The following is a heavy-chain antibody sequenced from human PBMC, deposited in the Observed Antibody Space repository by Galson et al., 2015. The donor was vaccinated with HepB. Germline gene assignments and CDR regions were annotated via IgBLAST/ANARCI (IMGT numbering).Heavy chain of an antibody. D-gene: IGHD3-16*01. CDR3: VKEGSWFGGDWFDP. CDR2: INGRGSTR. Sequence: SLRLSCAASGFTFNTYAMSWVRQAPGKGLEWVSGINGRGSTRSYSDAVKGRFSISRDNSKDTVFLQMDNLRAEDTAVYYCVKEGSWFGGDWFDPWGQGALVTVS. V-gene: IGHV3-23*01. CDR1: GFTFNTYA. J-gene: IGHJ5*02.